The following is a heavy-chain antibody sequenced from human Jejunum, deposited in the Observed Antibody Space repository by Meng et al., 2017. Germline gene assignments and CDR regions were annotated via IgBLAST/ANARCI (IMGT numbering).Heavy chain of an antibody. CDR3: ASALNDYEANTY. CDR2: INGDGSST. D-gene: IGHD4-17*01. Sequence: GGPLRLSCAAPGFTFRSYWMHWVRQTPGKGLVWVSRINGDGSSTSYADSVKGRFTISRDNAKNTLYLPMNSLRAEDTAVYYCASALNDYEANTYWGQGTLVTVSS. CDR1: GFTFRSYW. V-gene: IGHV3-74*01. J-gene: IGHJ4*02.